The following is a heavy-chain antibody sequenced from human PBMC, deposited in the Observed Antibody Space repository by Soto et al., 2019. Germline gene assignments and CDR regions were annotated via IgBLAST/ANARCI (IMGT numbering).Heavy chain of an antibody. D-gene: IGHD2-2*01. Sequence: QVQLVQSGAEVKKPGASVKVSCKASGYTFTSYGIIWVRQAPGQGLEWMGWTSSYNGNTNYAQKLKGRVTMTTDTYTSTAYMELRSLRSDDTAVYFCARDDRDIVVVPATGGSAFEIWGQGTMVTVSS. J-gene: IGHJ3*02. CDR2: TSSYNGNT. CDR1: GYTFTSYG. CDR3: ARDDRDIVVVPATGGSAFEI. V-gene: IGHV1-18*04.